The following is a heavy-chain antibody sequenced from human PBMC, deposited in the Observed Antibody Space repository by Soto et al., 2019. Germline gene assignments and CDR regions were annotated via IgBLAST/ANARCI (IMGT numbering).Heavy chain of an antibody. CDR3: ATDSYYDFWSGYWAYYYYMDV. Sequence: GGSLRLSCAASGFTVSSNYMSWVRQAPGKGLEWVSVIYSGGSTYYADSVKGRFTISRDNSKNTLYLQMNSLRAEDTAVYYCATDSYYDFWSGYWAYYYYMDVWGKGTTVTVSS. CDR2: IYSGGST. V-gene: IGHV3-66*01. J-gene: IGHJ6*03. D-gene: IGHD3-3*01. CDR1: GFTVSSNY.